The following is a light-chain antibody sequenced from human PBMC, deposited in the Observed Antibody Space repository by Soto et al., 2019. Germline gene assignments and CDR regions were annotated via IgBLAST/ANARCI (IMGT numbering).Light chain of an antibody. CDR3: QQSYSTPPT. J-gene: IGKJ2*01. CDR2: GAS. Sequence: DIHMTQSPSSLSASVGDRVTITCRASQSISSSLNWYQQKPGKAPNLLIYGASNLQSGVPSRFSGSVSGTDFTLTISSLQPEDFGTYYCQQSYSTPPTFGQGTKLEIK. V-gene: IGKV1-39*01. CDR1: QSISSS.